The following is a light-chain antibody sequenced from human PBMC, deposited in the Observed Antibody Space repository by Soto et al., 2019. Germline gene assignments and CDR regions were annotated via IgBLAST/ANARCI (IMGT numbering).Light chain of an antibody. CDR3: EQHSPSPIA. Sequence: EIVMTQSPGTLSLSPGETATLSCRASQSVDSNYLAWYQQKPGQAPRLLVYGISTRATAFPARFSGSGSGRVFPLSLLSLKSEDFGIYMCEQHSPSPIACGLGTRLESK. J-gene: IGKJ5*01. CDR2: GIS. CDR1: QSVDSN. V-gene: IGKV3-15*01.